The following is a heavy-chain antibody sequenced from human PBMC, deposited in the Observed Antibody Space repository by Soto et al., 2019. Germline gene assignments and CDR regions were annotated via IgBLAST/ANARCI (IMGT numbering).Heavy chain of an antibody. CDR3: ARGGRAGYGSGSYYNAFYYYYGMDV. Sequence: SETLSLTCTVSGGSISSGGYYWSWIRQPPGKGLEWIGEINHSGSTNYNPSLKSRVTISVDTSKNQFSLKLSSVTAADTAVYYCARGGRAGYGSGSYYNAFYYYYGMDVWGQGTTVTVSS. J-gene: IGHJ6*02. CDR1: GGSISSGGYY. V-gene: IGHV4-39*07. D-gene: IGHD3-10*01. CDR2: INHSGST.